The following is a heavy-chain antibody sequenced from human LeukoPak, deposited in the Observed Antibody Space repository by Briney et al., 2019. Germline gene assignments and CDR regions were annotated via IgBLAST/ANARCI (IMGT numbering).Heavy chain of an antibody. CDR3: ASDYCSSTSCYHKKNWFDP. V-gene: IGHV3-53*01. D-gene: IGHD2-2*01. CDR1: GFTVSSNY. CDR2: IYSGGST. J-gene: IGHJ5*01. Sequence: PGGSLRLSCAASGFTVSSNYMSWVRQAPGKGLEWVSVIYSGGSTYYADSVKGRFSISRDNSKNTLYLQMNSLRAEDTAVYYCASDYCSSTSCYHKKNWFDPWGQGTLVTVSS.